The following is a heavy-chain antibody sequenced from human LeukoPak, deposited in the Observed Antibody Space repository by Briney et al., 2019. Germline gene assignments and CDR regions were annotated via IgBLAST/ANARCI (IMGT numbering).Heavy chain of an antibody. J-gene: IGHJ6*02. Sequence: ASVKVSCKASGYTFTSYGISWVRQAPGQGLEWMGWISAYNGNTNYAQKLQGRVTMTTDTSTSTAHMELRSLRSDDTAVYYCARDQGALLWFGELFSSYYYYGMDVWGQGTTVTVSS. CDR3: ARDQGALLWFGELFSSYYYYGMDV. D-gene: IGHD3-10*01. CDR2: ISAYNGNT. CDR1: GYTFTSYG. V-gene: IGHV1-18*01.